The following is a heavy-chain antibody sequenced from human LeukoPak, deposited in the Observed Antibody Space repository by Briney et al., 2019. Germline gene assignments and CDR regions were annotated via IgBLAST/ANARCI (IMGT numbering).Heavy chain of an antibody. Sequence: SETLSLTCTVSGGSLSTYYWSWIRQPPGKGLEWIGYIYHSGSTYFNPSLKSRVTISVDTSKNQFSLKLSSVTAADTAVYYCARDWQGATPYFDYWGQGTLVTVSS. J-gene: IGHJ4*02. CDR2: IYHSGST. V-gene: IGHV4-59*12. D-gene: IGHD5-12*01. CDR1: GGSLSTYY. CDR3: ARDWQGATPYFDY.